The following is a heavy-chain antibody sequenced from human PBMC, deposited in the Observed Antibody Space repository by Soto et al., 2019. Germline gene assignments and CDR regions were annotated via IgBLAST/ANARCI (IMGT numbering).Heavy chain of an antibody. Sequence: GGSLRLSCISSGFTFRAYTMNWVRQAPGRGLEWVSGIRGFSPYTFYAESVKGRFTISRDNAKNSLDLQMDSLRAEDTAVYYCARRMFRRSTTIRAVNYYALDVWGQGTTVTVSS. CDR3: ARRMFRRSTTIRAVNYYALDV. J-gene: IGHJ6*02. CDR2: IRGFSPYT. D-gene: IGHD3-10*01. V-gene: IGHV3-21*01. CDR1: GFTFRAYT.